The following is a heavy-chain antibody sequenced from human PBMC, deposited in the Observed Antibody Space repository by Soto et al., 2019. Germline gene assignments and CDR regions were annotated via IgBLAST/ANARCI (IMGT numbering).Heavy chain of an antibody. CDR1: GGSISSYY. CDR3: AGRTVTTYGDVFDI. Sequence: QVQLQESGPGLVKPSETLSLTCSVSGGSISSYYWSWIRQPPGKGLEWSGYISYSGSTSYNPSLKSRVTISVDTSKNQFSLKMSSVTAADTAVYYWAGRTVTTYGDVFDIWGQGTMVTVSS. J-gene: IGHJ3*02. V-gene: IGHV4-59*01. CDR2: ISYSGST. D-gene: IGHD4-17*01.